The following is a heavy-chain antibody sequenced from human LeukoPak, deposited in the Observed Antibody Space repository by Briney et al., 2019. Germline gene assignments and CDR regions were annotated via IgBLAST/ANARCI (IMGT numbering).Heavy chain of an antibody. CDR1: GFTFSSYA. D-gene: IGHD1-26*01. V-gene: IGHV3-23*01. Sequence: GGSLRLSCAASGFTFSSYAMSWVRQAPGKGLEWVSAISGSGGSTYYADSVKGRFTISRDNSKNTLYLQMNSLRAEDTAVYYCEKEDGWELLSQRDFDYWGQGTLVTVSS. CDR3: EKEDGWELLSQRDFDY. CDR2: ISGSGGST. J-gene: IGHJ4*02.